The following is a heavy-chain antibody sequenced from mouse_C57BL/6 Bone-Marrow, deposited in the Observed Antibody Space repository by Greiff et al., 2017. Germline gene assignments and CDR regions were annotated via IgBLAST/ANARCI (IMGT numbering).Heavy chain of an antibody. Sequence: QVQLQQSGAELVRPGTSVKVSCKASGYAFTNYLIEWVKQRPGQGLEWIGVMNPGSGGTNYNEKFKGKATLTAAKSSSTAYMQLSSLTSEDSAVYCCARSKNWDSWFAYWGQGTLVTVSA. D-gene: IGHD4-1*01. CDR3: ARSKNWDSWFAY. CDR2: MNPGSGGT. J-gene: IGHJ3*01. V-gene: IGHV1-54*01. CDR1: GYAFTNYL.